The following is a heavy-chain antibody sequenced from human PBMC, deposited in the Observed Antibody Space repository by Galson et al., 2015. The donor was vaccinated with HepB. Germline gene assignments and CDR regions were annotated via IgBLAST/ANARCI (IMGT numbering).Heavy chain of an antibody. Sequence: SLRLSCAGSGFTFNTYAMHWVRQAPGKGLEWVTVISSDGSSKNYADSVKGRFTLSRDNFKNTLFLQMNRLRDEDTAIYYCARDRKKVAGIDIPIWDHLYYSGMDVWGQGTTVTVSS. CDR1: GFTFNTYA. CDR2: ISSDGSSK. D-gene: IGHD6-19*01. CDR3: ARDRKKVAGIDIPIWDHLYYSGMDV. V-gene: IGHV3-30-3*01. J-gene: IGHJ6*02.